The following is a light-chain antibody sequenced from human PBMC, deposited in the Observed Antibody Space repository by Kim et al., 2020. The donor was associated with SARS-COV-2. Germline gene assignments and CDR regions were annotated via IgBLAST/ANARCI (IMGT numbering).Light chain of an antibody. J-gene: IGLJ3*02. V-gene: IGLV2-8*01. CDR1: INDIGTYDF. CDR2: DVT. CDR3: SSYAGFNNGV. Sequence: GQSVTISCTGDINDIGTYDFVSWYQQHPGRAPKLIIYDVTKRPSGVPDRFSGSKSANTASLTVSGLQAEDEANYYCSSYAGFNNGVFGGGTQLTVL.